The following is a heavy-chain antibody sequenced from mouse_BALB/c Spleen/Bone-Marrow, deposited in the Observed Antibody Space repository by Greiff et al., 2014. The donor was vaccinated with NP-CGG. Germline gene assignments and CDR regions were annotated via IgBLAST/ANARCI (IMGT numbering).Heavy chain of an antibody. V-gene: IGHV14-3*02. CDR3: ARYYYGSSYFDY. D-gene: IGHD1-1*01. Sequence: EVQLQQSGAELVKPGASVKLSCTASGFNIKDTYMHWVKQRPEQGLEWIGRIDPANGNTKYDPKFQGKATITADISSNTAYLQISSLTSEATAVYYCARYYYGSSYFDYWGQGTTLTVSS. CDR2: IDPANGNT. J-gene: IGHJ2*01. CDR1: GFNIKDTY.